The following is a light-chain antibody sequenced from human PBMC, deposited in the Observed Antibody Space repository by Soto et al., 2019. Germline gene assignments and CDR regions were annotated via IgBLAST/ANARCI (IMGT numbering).Light chain of an antibody. CDR1: SSEVGSYNL. CDR3: SSYASSTTPYV. J-gene: IGLJ1*01. Sequence: QSVLTQPASVSGSPGQAITISCPGTSSEVGSYNLVSWYQQHPGKAPKLMIYEGSKRPSGVSNRFSGSKSGNTASLTISGLQAEDEADYYCSSYASSTTPYVFGTGTKVTVL. V-gene: IGLV2-14*02. CDR2: EGS.